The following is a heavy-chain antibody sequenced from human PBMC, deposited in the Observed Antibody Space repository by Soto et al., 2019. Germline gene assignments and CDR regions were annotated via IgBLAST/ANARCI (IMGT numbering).Heavy chain of an antibody. CDR1: GGSISSSSYY. Sequence: ETLSLTGPVSGGSISSSSYYWGWIRQPPGKGLEWIGSIYYSGITYYNPSLKSRVTISVDTSKNQFSLKLSSVTAADTAVYYCARTVRGVIVEYYYYYGMDVWGQGTTVTVS. CDR3: ARTVRGVIVEYYYYYGMDV. J-gene: IGHJ6*02. D-gene: IGHD3-10*01. CDR2: IYYSGIT. V-gene: IGHV4-39*01.